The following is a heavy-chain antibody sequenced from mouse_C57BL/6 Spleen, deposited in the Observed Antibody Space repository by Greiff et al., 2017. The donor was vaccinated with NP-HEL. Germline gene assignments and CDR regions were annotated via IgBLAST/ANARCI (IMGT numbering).Heavy chain of an antibody. CDR1: GFTFSDYY. Sequence: EVKLVESEGGLVQPGSSMKLSCTASGFTFSDYYMAWVRQVPEKGLEWVANINYDGSSTYYLDSLKSRFIISRDNAKNILYLQMSSLKSEDTATYYCARDPLTGFDYWGQGTTLTVSS. CDR2: INYDGSST. CDR3: ARDPLTGFDY. J-gene: IGHJ2*01. D-gene: IGHD4-1*01. V-gene: IGHV5-16*01.